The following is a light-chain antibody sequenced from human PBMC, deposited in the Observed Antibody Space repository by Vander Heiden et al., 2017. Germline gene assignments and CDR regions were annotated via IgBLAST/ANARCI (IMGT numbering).Light chain of an antibody. V-gene: IGKV3-11*01. Sequence: EIVLTQSPATLSLSPGERATLSCRASQSVGTYLAWYQQKPGQAPRLLIYDASNRATGIPARFSGSGSGTDFTLTISSLEPEDFAVYYFQQRRNWPITFGQGTRLEIK. CDR1: QSVGTY. CDR3: QQRRNWPIT. J-gene: IGKJ5*01. CDR2: DAS.